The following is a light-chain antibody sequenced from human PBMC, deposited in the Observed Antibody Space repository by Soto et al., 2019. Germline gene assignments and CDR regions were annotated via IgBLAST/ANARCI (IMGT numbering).Light chain of an antibody. V-gene: IGKV1-39*01. J-gene: IGKJ2*01. CDR3: QQTFRNPRS. CDR1: QNIDKY. Sequence: DILLTQSPASLSASVGDRVTITCRANQNIDKYLNWYHQKPGKAPKFLLSAASSLQIGVPVRFSGTRSGTDFTLSITNLQPEDFGSYFCQQTFRNPRSFGQGTQLHI. CDR2: AAS.